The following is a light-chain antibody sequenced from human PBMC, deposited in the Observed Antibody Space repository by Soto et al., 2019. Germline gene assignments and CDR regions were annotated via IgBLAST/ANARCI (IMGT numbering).Light chain of an antibody. V-gene: IGKV3-20*01. CDR3: QHYGSSPPFT. CDR2: GAS. Sequence: EIVFTQSPGTLSLSPGERAILSCRASQSISNNLAWYRQKPGQAPKILIYGASTRATGIPDRFIGSGSGTDFTLTISRLEPEDFAVYYCQHYGSSPPFTFGPGTKVDIK. CDR1: QSISNN. J-gene: IGKJ3*01.